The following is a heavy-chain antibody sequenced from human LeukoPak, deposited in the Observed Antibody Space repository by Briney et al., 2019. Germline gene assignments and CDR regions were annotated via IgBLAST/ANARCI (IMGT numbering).Heavy chain of an antibody. J-gene: IGHJ3*02. CDR1: GLTFSDYR. V-gene: IGHV3-23*01. CDR3: ARDHGSSGYYLDAFDI. D-gene: IGHD3-22*01. Sequence: GGSLRLSCAVSGLTFSDYRMIWVRQAPEKRLEWVAVTAGADDVIQYADSVKGRFTISTDNSKNTLYLQMNSLRADDTAVYYCARDHGSSGYYLDAFDIWGQGTMVTVSS. CDR2: TAGADDVI.